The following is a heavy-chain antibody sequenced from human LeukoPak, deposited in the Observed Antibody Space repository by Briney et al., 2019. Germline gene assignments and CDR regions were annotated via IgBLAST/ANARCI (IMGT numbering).Heavy chain of an antibody. D-gene: IGHD6-19*01. CDR3: ARHTAGGSGWYRDDAFDI. V-gene: IGHV4-59*08. Sequence: PSETLSLTCTVSGGSISSYYWSWIRQPPGKGLGWIGYIYYSGSTNYNPSLKSRVTISVDTSKNQFSLKLSSVTAADTAVYYCARHTAGGSGWYRDDAFDIWGQGTMVTVSS. CDR1: GGSISSYY. CDR2: IYYSGST. J-gene: IGHJ3*02.